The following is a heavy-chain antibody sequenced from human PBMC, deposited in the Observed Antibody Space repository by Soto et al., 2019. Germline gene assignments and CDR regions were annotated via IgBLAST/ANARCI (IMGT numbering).Heavy chain of an antibody. Sequence: ASVKDSCKASGYTFTSYDINWVRQATGQGLEWMGWISAYNGNTNYARKLQGRVTMTTDTSTSTAYMELRSLRSDDTAVYYCARDRALELGDYWGQGTLVTVSS. CDR1: GYTFTSYD. D-gene: IGHD1-26*01. CDR3: ARDRALELGDY. CDR2: ISAYNGNT. V-gene: IGHV1-18*01. J-gene: IGHJ4*02.